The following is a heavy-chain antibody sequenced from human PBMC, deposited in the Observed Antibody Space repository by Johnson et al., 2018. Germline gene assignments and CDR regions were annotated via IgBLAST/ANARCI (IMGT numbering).Heavy chain of an antibody. CDR3: ASSRSYTVTYYGMDV. Sequence: VQLVESGAEVKQPGESLKISCKGSGYSFTSYWLGWVRQMPGKGLEWMGIIYPGDSDTRYRPSFQCQVPISSDNSITTAYLQRSRLKASDTSMYYCASSRSYTVTYYGMDVWGQGTTVTVSS. V-gene: IGHV5-51*01. D-gene: IGHD4-11*01. CDR2: IYPGDSDT. CDR1: GYSFTSYW. J-gene: IGHJ6*02.